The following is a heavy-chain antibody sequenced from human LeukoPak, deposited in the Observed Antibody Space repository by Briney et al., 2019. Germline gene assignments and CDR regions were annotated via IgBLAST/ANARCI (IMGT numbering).Heavy chain of an antibody. CDR3: ARDATRGGDFDS. Sequence: PGGSLGLSCAASGFTFRSYWMGWVRQTPGKGLEWRANINEDGSTTYYVDSVKGRLTISRNNADNTLYLQMNSLRAEDTAVYYCARDATRGGDFDSWGQGTLVTVSS. J-gene: IGHJ4*02. V-gene: IGHV3-7*01. CDR2: INEDGSTT. D-gene: IGHD2-15*01. CDR1: GFTFRSYW.